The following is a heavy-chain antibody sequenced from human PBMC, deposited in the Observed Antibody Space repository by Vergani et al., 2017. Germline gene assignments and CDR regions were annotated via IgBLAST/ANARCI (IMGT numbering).Heavy chain of an antibody. CDR3: AKDEGIAVALYYFDY. V-gene: IGHV3-30*18. J-gene: IGHJ4*02. D-gene: IGHD6-19*01. CDR2: ISYDGSNK. CDR1: GFTFSSYG. Sequence: QVQLVESGGGVVQPGRSLRLSCAASGFTFSSYGMHWVRPAPGKGLEWVAVISYDGSNKYYADSVKGRFTISRDNSKNTLYLQMNSLRAEDTAVYYCAKDEGIAVALYYFDYWGQGTLVTVSS.